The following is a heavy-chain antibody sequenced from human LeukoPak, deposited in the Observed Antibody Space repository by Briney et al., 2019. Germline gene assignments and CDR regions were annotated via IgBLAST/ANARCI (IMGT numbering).Heavy chain of an antibody. J-gene: IGHJ4*02. CDR2: MKRDGNEK. CDR3: ARAPTKRHFDS. Sequence: GGSLRLSCAASGFTFSNYWMSWVRQAPGKGLEWVANMKRDGNEKYYVDSVKGRFTISRDNSKNTLYLQMNNLRAEDTAIYYCARAPTKRHFDSWGQGTLVTVSS. CDR1: GFTFSNYW. D-gene: IGHD2-2*01. V-gene: IGHV3-7*02.